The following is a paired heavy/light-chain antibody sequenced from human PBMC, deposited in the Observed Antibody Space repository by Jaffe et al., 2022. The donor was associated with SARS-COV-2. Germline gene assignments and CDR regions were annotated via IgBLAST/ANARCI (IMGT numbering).Light chain of an antibody. CDR3: QHYHSYPWT. V-gene: IGKV1-5*03. J-gene: IGKJ1*01. Sequence: DIQTTQSPSTLSASVGDRVTITCRASQSINSWLAWYQQKPGKAPKLLISKASNLESGVPSRFSGSGSGTEFTLTISSLQPDDFASYHCQHYHSYPWTFGQGTKVEIK. CDR1: QSINSW. CDR2: KAS.
Heavy chain of an antibody. CDR3: ARQGRGGLFDY. Sequence: QLQLQESGPGLVRPSETLSLTCTVSGGPITGDTFYWGWIRQPPGKGLEWIGTIYHSGSNYNPSLKSRVTISVDTSKFRFSLKLSSVTAADTAVYYCARQGRGGLFDYWGQGTLVTVSS. V-gene: IGHV4-39*01. D-gene: IGHD3-10*01. CDR2: IYHSGS. J-gene: IGHJ4*02. CDR1: GGPITGDTFY.